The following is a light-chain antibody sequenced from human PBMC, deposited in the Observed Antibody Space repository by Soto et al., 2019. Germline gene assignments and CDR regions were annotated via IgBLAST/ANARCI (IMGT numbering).Light chain of an antibody. Sequence: EIVLTQSPATLSLSPGERATLSCRASQSVRNDLVWYHQKPGQAPRVLIYSASNRATGIPARFSGSGSGTDFTLTISRLEPEDFSVYYCQPRTHWPPTFGGGTKVEMK. V-gene: IGKV3-11*01. CDR3: QPRTHWPPT. CDR2: SAS. CDR1: QSVRND. J-gene: IGKJ4*01.